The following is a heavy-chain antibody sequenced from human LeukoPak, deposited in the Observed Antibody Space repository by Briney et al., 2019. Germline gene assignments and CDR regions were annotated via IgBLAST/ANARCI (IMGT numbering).Heavy chain of an antibody. D-gene: IGHD3-22*01. J-gene: IGHJ4*02. Sequence: ASVKVSCKASGYTFTGYYMHWVRQAPGQGLEWMGGIIPIFGTANYAQKFQGRVTITADESTSTAYMELSSLRSEDTAVYYCARVAYYDSSGYGYYFDYWGQGTLVTVSS. CDR3: ARVAYYDSSGYGYYFDY. CDR2: IIPIFGTA. CDR1: GYTFTGYY. V-gene: IGHV1-69*13.